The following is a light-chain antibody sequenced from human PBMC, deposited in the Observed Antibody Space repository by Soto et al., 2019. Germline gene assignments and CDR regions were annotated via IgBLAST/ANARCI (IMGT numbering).Light chain of an antibody. CDR1: KSISNY. CDR2: AAS. CDR3: QLSYSTPLT. Sequence: DIQMTQTPSSLSASVGDRVTITCRASKSISNYLNWYQQKPGRAPKVLIYAASSLQTGVPSRFSGSGFGTDFTLTISSLQPEDFATYYCQLSYSTPLTFGGGTKVDIK. J-gene: IGKJ4*01. V-gene: IGKV1-39*01.